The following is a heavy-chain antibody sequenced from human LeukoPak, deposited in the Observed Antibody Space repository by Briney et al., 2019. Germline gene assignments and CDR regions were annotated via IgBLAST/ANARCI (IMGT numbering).Heavy chain of an antibody. V-gene: IGHV3-23*01. CDR3: AKDLMYYDFWSGYPPSFDY. Sequence: GGSLRLSCAASGFTFSSYAMSWVRQAPGKGLERVSAISGSGGSTYYADSVKGRFTISRDNSKNTLYLQMNSLRAEDTAVYYCAKDLMYYDFWSGYPPSFDYWGQGTLVTVSS. CDR2: ISGSGGST. CDR1: GFTFSSYA. J-gene: IGHJ4*02. D-gene: IGHD3-3*01.